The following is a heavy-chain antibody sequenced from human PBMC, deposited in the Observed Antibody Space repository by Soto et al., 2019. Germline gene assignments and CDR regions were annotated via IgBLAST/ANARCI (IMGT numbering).Heavy chain of an antibody. CDR2: THHSGST. J-gene: IGHJ4*02. CDR3: ARTTAAIHLNY. V-gene: IGHV4-34*01. D-gene: IGHD2-21*02. Sequence: QAQLQQCGTGLLKPSETLSLTCAVYGGSLSGNYWGWIRQPPGKGLEWIGETHHSGSTAYNPSLKSRVTISVDTSRNQFSLKLNSVTAADTAVYYCARTTAAIHLNYWSQGTLVTVSS. CDR1: GGSLSGNY.